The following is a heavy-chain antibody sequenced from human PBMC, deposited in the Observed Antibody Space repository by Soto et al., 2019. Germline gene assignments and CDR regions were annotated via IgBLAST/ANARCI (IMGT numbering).Heavy chain of an antibody. CDR2: ITGGGSTT. V-gene: IGHV3-23*01. J-gene: IGHJ4*02. D-gene: IGHD4-17*01. Sequence: EVQLLESGGGLVQPGGSLRLSCAASGFTFNNYAMNWVRQAPGKGLEWVSGITGGGSTTFYADSVKGRFTISRDNSDDTLYLQVNGLRAGDTALYYCAKESTMTIRGSFDYWGRGTLVTVSS. CDR3: AKESTMTIRGSFDY. CDR1: GFTFNNYA.